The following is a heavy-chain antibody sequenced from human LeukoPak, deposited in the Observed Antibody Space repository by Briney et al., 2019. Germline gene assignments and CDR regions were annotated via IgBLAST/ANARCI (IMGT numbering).Heavy chain of an antibody. J-gene: IGHJ3*02. Sequence: PGGSLRLSCAASGFTFSSYSMNWVRQAPGKGLEWVSSISSSSSYIYYADSVKGRSTISRDNAKNSLYLQMNSLRAEDTAVYYCARRAYCGGDCYSSAFDIWGQGTMVTVSS. CDR3: ARRAYCGGDCYSSAFDI. D-gene: IGHD2-21*02. CDR2: ISSSSSYI. V-gene: IGHV3-21*01. CDR1: GFTFSSYS.